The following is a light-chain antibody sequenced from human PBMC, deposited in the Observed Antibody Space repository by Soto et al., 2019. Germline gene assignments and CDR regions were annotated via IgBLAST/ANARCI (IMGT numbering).Light chain of an antibody. CDR1: NLGDKY. J-gene: IGLJ1*01. V-gene: IGLV3-1*01. CDR2: EDT. Sequence: SYELTQPPSVSVSPGQTASISCSGDNLGDKYACWYQQKPGQSPVLVIYEDTKRPSGIPERFSGSNSGNTATLTISGTQAVDEAEYYCQAWDSNTGVFGTGTKLTVL. CDR3: QAWDSNTGV.